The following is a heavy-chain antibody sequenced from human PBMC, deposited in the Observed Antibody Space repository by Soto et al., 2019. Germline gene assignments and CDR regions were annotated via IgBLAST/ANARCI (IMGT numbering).Heavy chain of an antibody. J-gene: IGHJ3*02. Sequence: QVLLVESGGGVVQPGRSLRLSCAASGFTFSSYGMHWVRQAPGKGLEWVAVIWYDGSNKYYADSVKGRFTISRDNSKNTLYVQINSLRAEDTAVYYCARGGNVLRFLEWLPNDAFDIWGQGTMVTVSS. D-gene: IGHD3-3*01. CDR3: ARGGNVLRFLEWLPNDAFDI. CDR2: IWYDGSNK. CDR1: GFTFSSYG. V-gene: IGHV3-33*01.